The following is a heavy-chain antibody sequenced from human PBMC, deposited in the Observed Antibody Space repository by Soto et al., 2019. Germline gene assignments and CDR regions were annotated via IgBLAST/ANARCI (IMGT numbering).Heavy chain of an antibody. Sequence: PGGSLRLSCAASVFTFSTYAMSLVRQSPGKGLEWVSGISSTSGGRYYADSVKGRLTISRDNSKNTVYLQMNSLRAGDAALYYCVAAPPYVFSGRWIDAFDIWGQGTVVTVSS. CDR3: VAAPPYVFSGRWIDAFDI. V-gene: IGHV3-23*01. D-gene: IGHD1-26*01. CDR1: VFTFSTYA. CDR2: ISSTSGGR. J-gene: IGHJ3*02.